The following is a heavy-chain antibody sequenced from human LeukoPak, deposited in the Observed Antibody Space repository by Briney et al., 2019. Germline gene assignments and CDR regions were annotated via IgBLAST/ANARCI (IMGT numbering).Heavy chain of an antibody. J-gene: IGHJ5*02. D-gene: IGHD1-26*01. CDR2: ISAYNGNT. CDR3: ARGRLVGATWSWFDP. CDR1: GYTFTSYG. V-gene: IGHV1-18*01. Sequence: ASVKVSCKASGYTFTSYGISWVRQAPGQGLEWMGWISAYNGNTNYAQKLQGRVTITTDTSTSTAYMELRSLRSDDTAVYYCARGRLVGATWSWFDPWGQGTLVTVSS.